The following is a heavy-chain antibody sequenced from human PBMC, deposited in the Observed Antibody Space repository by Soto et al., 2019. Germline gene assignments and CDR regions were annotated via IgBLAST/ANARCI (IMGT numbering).Heavy chain of an antibody. J-gene: IGHJ4*02. V-gene: IGHV1-2*04. CDR3: ARAKGSGSYYNPHFDY. Sequence: QVQLVQSGAEVKKPGASVKVSCKASGYTFTGYYMHWVRQAPGQGLEWMGWINPNRGGTNYGQKFQRWVTITRDTSISTAYMELSRLRSDDTAVYYCARAKGSGSYYNPHFDYWGQGTLVTVSS. CDR1: GYTFTGYY. CDR2: INPNRGGT. D-gene: IGHD3-10*01.